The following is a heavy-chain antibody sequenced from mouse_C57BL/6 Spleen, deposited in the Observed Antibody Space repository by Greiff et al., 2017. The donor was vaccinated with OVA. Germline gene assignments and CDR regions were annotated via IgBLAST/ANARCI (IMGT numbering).Heavy chain of an antibody. CDR2: IWWDDDK. D-gene: IGHD2-3*01. CDR3: ARIVEVDGYSFDY. CDR1: GFTLSTFGMG. Sequence: QVTLKECGPGILQPSQTLSLTCSFSGFTLSTFGMGVGWIRQPSGKGLEWLAHIWWDDDKYYNPALKSRLTISKDTSKNQVFLKIANVDTADTATYYCARIVEVDGYSFDYWGQGTTLTVSS. J-gene: IGHJ2*01. V-gene: IGHV8-8*01.